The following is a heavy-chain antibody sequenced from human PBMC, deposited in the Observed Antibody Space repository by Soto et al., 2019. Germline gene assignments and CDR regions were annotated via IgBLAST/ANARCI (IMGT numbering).Heavy chain of an antibody. V-gene: IGHV1-8*01. D-gene: IGHD3-3*01. CDR1: GCSFAGYD. CDR2: MNPNSGNT. CDR3: ARAKSGYYDY. J-gene: IGHJ4*01. Sequence: XAGKVSCKAWGCSFAGYDMNWVRQATGQGLEWMGWMNPNSGNTGYAQKFQGRVTMTRNTSISTAYMELSSLRSEDAAVYYCARAKSGYYDYWG.